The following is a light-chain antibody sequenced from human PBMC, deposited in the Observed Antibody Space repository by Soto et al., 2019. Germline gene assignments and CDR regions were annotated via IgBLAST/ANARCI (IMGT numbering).Light chain of an antibody. CDR2: EAS. V-gene: IGKV1-33*01. J-gene: IGKJ4*01. CDR1: QDITND. CDR3: QQYDNVPLT. Sequence: DIQMTQSPSSLSASVGHRVTITCQASQDITNDLNWYQQKPGKAPKVLIYEASNLETGVPSRFSGSGSGTDFTFTISSLQPEDIATYFCQQYDNVPLTFGGGTKVEIK.